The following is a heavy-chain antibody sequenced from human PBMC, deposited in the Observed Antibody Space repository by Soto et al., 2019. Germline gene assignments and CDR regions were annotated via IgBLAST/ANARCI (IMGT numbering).Heavy chain of an antibody. CDR3: AKGKSDFWSGHFDY. CDR1: GFTFDDYA. Sequence: EVQLVESGGGLVQPGRSLRLSCAASGFTFDDYAMHWVRQAPGKGLEWVSGISWNSGSIGYADSVKGRFTISRDNAKNSLYLQMNSLRAEDTALYYCAKGKSDFWSGHFDYWGQGTLVTVSS. D-gene: IGHD3-3*01. J-gene: IGHJ4*02. CDR2: ISWNSGSI. V-gene: IGHV3-9*01.